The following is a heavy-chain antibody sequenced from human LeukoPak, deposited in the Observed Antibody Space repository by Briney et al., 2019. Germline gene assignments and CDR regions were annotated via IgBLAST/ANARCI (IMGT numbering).Heavy chain of an antibody. Sequence: SETLSLTCTVSGGSISSYSWSWIRQPPGKGLEWIGYIYYSGSTNYNPSLKSRVTILVDTSKKQFSLKLNSVTAADTAVYYCARDPSDYGGNSGFDYWGQGTLVTVSS. D-gene: IGHD4-23*01. V-gene: IGHV4-59*01. CDR3: ARDPSDYGGNSGFDY. CDR2: IYYSGST. CDR1: GGSISSYS. J-gene: IGHJ4*02.